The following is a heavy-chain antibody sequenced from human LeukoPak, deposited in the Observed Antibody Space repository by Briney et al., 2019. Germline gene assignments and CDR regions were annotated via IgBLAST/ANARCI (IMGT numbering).Heavy chain of an antibody. CDR3: ARYGYNSFDY. CDR2: INHGGST. J-gene: IGHJ4*02. Sequence: PSETLSLTCAVYGGSFSGYYWSWIRQPPGKGLEWIGEINHGGSTNYNPSLKSRVTISVDTSKNQFSLKLSSVTAADTAVYYCARYGYNSFDYWGQGTLVTVSS. D-gene: IGHD5-18*01. CDR1: GGSFSGYY. V-gene: IGHV4-34*01.